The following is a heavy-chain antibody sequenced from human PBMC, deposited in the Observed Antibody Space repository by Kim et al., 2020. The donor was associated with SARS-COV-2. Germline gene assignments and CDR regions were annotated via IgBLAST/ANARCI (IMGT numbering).Heavy chain of an antibody. CDR3: ARHSNDYVWGSNLYYFDY. J-gene: IGHJ4*02. CDR2: IYYSGST. D-gene: IGHD3-16*01. V-gene: IGHV4-39*01. CDR1: GGSISSSSYY. Sequence: SETLSLTCTVSGGSISSSSYYWGWIRQPPGKGLEWIGSIYYSGSTYYNPSLKSRVTISVDTSKNQFSLKLSSVTAADTAVYYCARHSNDYVWGSNLYYFDYWGQGTLVTVSS.